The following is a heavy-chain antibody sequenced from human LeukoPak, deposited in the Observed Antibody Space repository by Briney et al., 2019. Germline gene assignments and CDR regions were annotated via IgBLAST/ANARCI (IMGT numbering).Heavy chain of an antibody. D-gene: IGHD5-18*01. CDR1: GFTFSSYA. CDR2: ISGSGGST. CDR3: AKDLGLRHVDTAMVGDY. V-gene: IGHV3-23*01. J-gene: IGHJ4*02. Sequence: GGSLRLSCAASGFTFSSYAMSWVRQAPGKGLEWVSAISGSGGSTYYADSVKGRFTISRDNSKNTLYLQMNSLRAEDTAVYYCAKDLGLRHVDTAMVGDYWGQGTLVTVSS.